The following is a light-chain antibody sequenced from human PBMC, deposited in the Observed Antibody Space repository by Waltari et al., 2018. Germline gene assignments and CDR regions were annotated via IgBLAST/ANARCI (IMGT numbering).Light chain of an antibody. CDR1: SSNIGAGYD. Sequence: QSVLTQPPSVSGAPGQRVTISCTGSSSNIGAGYDVHWYQQLPGTAPKLLIYGNSNRPSGVPDRFSGSKSGSSASLAITWLQAEDVADYYCQSYDSSLSGSHVVFGGGTKLTVL. V-gene: IGLV1-40*01. CDR2: GNS. J-gene: IGLJ2*01. CDR3: QSYDSSLSGSHVV.